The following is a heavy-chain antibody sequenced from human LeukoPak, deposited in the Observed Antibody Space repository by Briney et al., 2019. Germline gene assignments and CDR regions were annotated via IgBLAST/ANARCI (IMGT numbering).Heavy chain of an antibody. J-gene: IGHJ4*02. CDR1: GGSIAVNHYY. Sequence: SETLSLTCSVSGGSIAVNHYYWGWIRQPPGKGLEWIGSGLYTGNTYSNPSLRSRVTISVDTSKNEFSLKLSSVTAADTAVYYCARQDYYDSSGFDYWGQGTLVTVSS. CDR3: ARQDYYDSSGFDY. D-gene: IGHD3-22*01. V-gene: IGHV4-39*01. CDR2: GLYTGNT.